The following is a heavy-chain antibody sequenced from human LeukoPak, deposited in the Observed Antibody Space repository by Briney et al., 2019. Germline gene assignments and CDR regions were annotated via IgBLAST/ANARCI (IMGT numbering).Heavy chain of an antibody. CDR1: GFTFKIYS. Sequence: GGSLRLSCAASGFTFKIYSMNWVRQAPGKGLEWVSSISTDSSHMYYADSVKGRFIVSRDNAKNSLYLQMNTLRAEDTAVYYCARDDTSAHFFDSWGQGTLVTVSS. D-gene: IGHD3-10*01. CDR2: ISTDSSHM. V-gene: IGHV3-21*06. CDR3: ARDDTSAHFFDS. J-gene: IGHJ4*02.